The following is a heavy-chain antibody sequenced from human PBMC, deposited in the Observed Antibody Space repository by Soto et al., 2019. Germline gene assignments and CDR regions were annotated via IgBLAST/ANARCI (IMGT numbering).Heavy chain of an antibody. V-gene: IGHV4-31*03. D-gene: IGHD6-6*01. Sequence: QVQLQESGPGLVKPSQTLSLTCTVSGGSISSGGYYWSWIRQHPGKGLEWIGYIYYSGRTYYNPSLHCRVSIAVDTTENQFSLKLPSVTAADTSVYYCARGSFSSSSSWFDPWGRGTLVTVSS. CDR2: IYYSGRT. CDR3: ARGSFSSSSSWFDP. CDR1: GGSISSGGYY. J-gene: IGHJ5*02.